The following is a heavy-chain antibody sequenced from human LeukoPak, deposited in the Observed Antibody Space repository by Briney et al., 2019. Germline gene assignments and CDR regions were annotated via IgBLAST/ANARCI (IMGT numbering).Heavy chain of an antibody. Sequence: SETLSLTCTVSGGSISSGDYYWSWIRQPPGKGLEWIGYIYYSGSTYYNPSLKSRVTISVDRSKNQFSLKLSSVTAADTAVYYCASPGSYGDYGDAYDIWGQGTMVTVSS. D-gene: IGHD4-17*01. V-gene: IGHV4-30-4*01. J-gene: IGHJ3*02. CDR2: IYYSGST. CDR3: ASPGSYGDYGDAYDI. CDR1: GGSISSGDYY.